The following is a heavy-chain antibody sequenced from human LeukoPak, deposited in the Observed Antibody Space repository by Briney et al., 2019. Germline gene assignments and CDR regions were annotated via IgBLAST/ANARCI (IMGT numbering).Heavy chain of an antibody. CDR2: INPISGGT. CDR3: AREDNWNRNAFDI. Sequence: ASVKVSCKASGYTFTGYYMHWVRQAPGQGLEWMGWINPISGGTNYAQKFQGRVTMTRDTSISTAYMELSRLRSDDTAVYYCAREDNWNRNAFDIWGQGTMVTVSS. V-gene: IGHV1-2*02. CDR1: GYTFTGYY. D-gene: IGHD1-20*01. J-gene: IGHJ3*02.